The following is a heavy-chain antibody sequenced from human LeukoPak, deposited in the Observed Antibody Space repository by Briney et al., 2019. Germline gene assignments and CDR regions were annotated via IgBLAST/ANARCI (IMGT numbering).Heavy chain of an antibody. Sequence: GGSLRLSCAASGFTFSNYRMHWVRQAPGKGLEWVSRINNDGSSTNYADSVKGRFTISRDNAKNTVYLQMNSLRLDDTAVYYGAPPAIPAAGVWGEGTTVSASP. CDR3: APPAIPAAGV. CDR2: INNDGSST. CDR1: GFTFSNYR. V-gene: IGHV3-74*01. D-gene: IGHD6-13*01. J-gene: IGHJ6*01.